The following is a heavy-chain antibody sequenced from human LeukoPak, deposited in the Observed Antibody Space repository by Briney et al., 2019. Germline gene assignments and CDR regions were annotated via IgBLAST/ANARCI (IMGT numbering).Heavy chain of an antibody. CDR3: AKDDAWLRFGE. Sequence: GGSLRLSCAASGFTFSNYAMRWVRQAPGKGLEWVSGISPSGDITYYADSVKGRFTISRDNSENTLYLEVISLTAEDTAVYYCAKDDAWLRFGEWSQGTLVTVSS. CDR2: ISPSGDIT. CDR1: GFTFSNYA. J-gene: IGHJ4*02. D-gene: IGHD3-10*01. V-gene: IGHV3-23*01.